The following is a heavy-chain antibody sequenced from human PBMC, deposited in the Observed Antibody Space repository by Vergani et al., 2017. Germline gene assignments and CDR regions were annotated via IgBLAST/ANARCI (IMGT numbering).Heavy chain of an antibody. D-gene: IGHD6-13*01. CDR2: ISGSGGST. V-gene: IGHV3-23*01. CDR1: GFTFSSYA. CDR3: AKGIAAAVRYHTHY. J-gene: IGHJ4*02. Sequence: EVQLLESGGGLVQPGGSLRLSCAASGFTFSSYAMSWVRQAPGEGLEWVSAISGSGGSTYYADSVKGRFTISRDNSKNTLYLQMNSLRAEDTAVYYCAKGIAAAVRYHTHYWGQGTLVTVSS.